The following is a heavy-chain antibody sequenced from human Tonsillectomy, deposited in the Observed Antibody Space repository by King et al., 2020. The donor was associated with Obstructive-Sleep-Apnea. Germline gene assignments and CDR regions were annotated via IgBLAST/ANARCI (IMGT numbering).Heavy chain of an antibody. CDR2: IYYSGST. Sequence: QLQESGPGLVKPSETLSLTCTVSVGSISSYYWSWIRQPPGKGLEWIGYIYYSGSTNYNPSLKSRVTISVDTSKNQFSLKLSSVTAADTAVYYCAREGYYDSSGYLNWGQGTLVTVSS. D-gene: IGHD3-22*01. J-gene: IGHJ4*02. CDR1: VGSISSYY. V-gene: IGHV4-59*01. CDR3: AREGYYDSSGYLN.